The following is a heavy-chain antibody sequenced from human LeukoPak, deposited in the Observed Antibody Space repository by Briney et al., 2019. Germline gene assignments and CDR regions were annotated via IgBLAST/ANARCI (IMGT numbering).Heavy chain of an antibody. V-gene: IGHV1-18*01. CDR2: ISAYNGNT. CDR1: GYTFTSYG. D-gene: IGHD3-9*01. Sequence: ASVKVSCKASGYTFTSYGISWVRQAPGQGLEWMGWISAYNGNTNYAQKLQGRVTMTTDTSTSTAYMELRSLRSDDTAVYYCARGKEGLRYFDWLLKDDAFDIWGQGTMVTASS. J-gene: IGHJ3*02. CDR3: ARGKEGLRYFDWLLKDDAFDI.